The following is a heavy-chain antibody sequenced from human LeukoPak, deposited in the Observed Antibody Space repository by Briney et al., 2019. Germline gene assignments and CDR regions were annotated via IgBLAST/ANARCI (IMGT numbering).Heavy chain of an antibody. CDR3: AKYLWDVFGAFDY. J-gene: IGHJ4*02. CDR2: ISGSGGST. Sequence: PGGSLRLSCAASGFTFSSYAMSWVRQAPGKGLEWVSGISGSGGSTYYADSVKGRFTITRDNSKNTLDLQMNSLRAEDTAVYHCAKYLWDVFGAFDYWGQGTLVTVSS. CDR1: GFTFSSYA. D-gene: IGHD1-26*01. V-gene: IGHV3-23*01.